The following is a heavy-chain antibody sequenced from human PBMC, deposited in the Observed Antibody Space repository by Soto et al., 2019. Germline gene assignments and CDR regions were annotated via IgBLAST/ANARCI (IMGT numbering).Heavy chain of an antibody. Sequence: QITLKESGPTLVKPTQTLTLTCTVSGFSLSTSGVGVHWIRQPPGKALEWLGIVYWDDDNRYSPSLKKRLTITKDSSKNQVVLTMTNMDPVDTGTYYCAHRGGNYVRYWGQGTLVNVSS. V-gene: IGHV2-5*02. J-gene: IGHJ4*02. CDR1: GFSLSTSGVG. CDR2: VYWDDDN. CDR3: AHRGGNYVRY. D-gene: IGHD4-4*01.